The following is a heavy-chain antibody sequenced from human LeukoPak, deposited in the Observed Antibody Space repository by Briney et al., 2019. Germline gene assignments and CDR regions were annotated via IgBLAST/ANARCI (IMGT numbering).Heavy chain of an antibody. Sequence: ASVKVSCKASGFTSRTYGISWVRQAPGQGLEWMGWIDTYNGQTKYTQKVQGRVTMTTDTPTSTVYMELRSLTSDDTDVYYCARDKDFYYMDVWGKGTTVTVSS. CDR2: IDTYNGQT. J-gene: IGHJ6*03. CDR1: GFTSRTYG. V-gene: IGHV1-18*01. CDR3: ARDKDFYYMDV.